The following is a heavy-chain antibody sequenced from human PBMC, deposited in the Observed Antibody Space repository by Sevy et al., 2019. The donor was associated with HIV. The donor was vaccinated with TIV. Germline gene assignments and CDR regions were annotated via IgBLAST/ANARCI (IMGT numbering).Heavy chain of an antibody. CDR3: ARGKNFFGAFDV. CDR2: INPSGSS. Sequence: SETLSLTCSVSGGSVSDHYWSWIRQPPGEGLEWIVEINPSGSSTYNPSLKSRLTISVDRSKNQFSLTVKSVTAADTGVYFCARGKNFFGAFDVWGQGTPVTVSS. CDR1: GGSVSDHY. J-gene: IGHJ3*01. V-gene: IGHV4-34*01. D-gene: IGHD3-3*01.